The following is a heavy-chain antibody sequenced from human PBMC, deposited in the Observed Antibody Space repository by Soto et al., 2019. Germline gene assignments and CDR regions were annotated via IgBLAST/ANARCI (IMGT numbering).Heavy chain of an antibody. CDR2: IYSGGST. CDR1: GFTVSSNY. CDR3: ARVRSGTFDY. J-gene: IGHJ4*02. V-gene: IGHV3-53*01. Sequence: LRLSCAASGFTVSSNYMSWVRQAPGKGLEWVSVIYSGGSTYYADSVKGRFTISRDNSKNTLYLQMNSLRAEDTAVYYCARVRSGTFDYWGQGTLVTVSS. D-gene: IGHD1-1*01.